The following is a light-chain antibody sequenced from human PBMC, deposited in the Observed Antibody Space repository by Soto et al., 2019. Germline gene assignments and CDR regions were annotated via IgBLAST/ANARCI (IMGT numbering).Light chain of an antibody. CDR2: GAS. CDR3: QQYNNWPYT. Sequence: ERVMTQSPATLSVSPGERATLSCRASQTVSVNLAWFQQKPGQAPRLLIYGASTRATGVPARFSGSGSVTEFTLTISSLQSEDFAVYYCQQYNNWPYTFGQGTKVDTK. CDR1: QTVSVN. J-gene: IGKJ2*01. V-gene: IGKV3-15*01.